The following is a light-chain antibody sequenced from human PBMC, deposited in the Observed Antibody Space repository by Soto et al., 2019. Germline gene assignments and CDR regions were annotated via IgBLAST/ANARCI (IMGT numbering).Light chain of an antibody. CDR3: QSYDSNPVV. J-gene: IGLJ2*01. CDR2: EDN. CDR1: RGGIASNS. Sequence: NFMLTQPHSVSESPGKTVIISCTRSRGGIASNSVQWYQQSPGSAPSTVIYEDNQRPSGVPDRFSGSTDGSPNSASLTISGLQTEDEAAYYCQSYDSNPVVFGGGTKLPVL. V-gene: IGLV6-57*04.